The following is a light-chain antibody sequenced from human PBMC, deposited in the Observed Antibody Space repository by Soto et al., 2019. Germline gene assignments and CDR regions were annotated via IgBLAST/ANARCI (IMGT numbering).Light chain of an antibody. CDR1: ESFANTY. CDR2: FAS. V-gene: IGKV3-15*01. CDR3: QHYNKWPLT. Sequence: EIVLTQSPGTLSLSPGERATLSCRASESFANTYLAWYQQKPGQAPRLLIYFASTRATGIPARFSGSGSGTEFTLTISSLQSEDSATYYCQHYNKWPLTFGGGTKVETK. J-gene: IGKJ4*01.